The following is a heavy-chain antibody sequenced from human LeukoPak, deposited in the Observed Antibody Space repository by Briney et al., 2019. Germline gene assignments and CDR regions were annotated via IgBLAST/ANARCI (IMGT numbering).Heavy chain of an antibody. D-gene: IGHD3-16*02. Sequence: KPSETLSLTCTVSGGSISSYYWSWIGQPPGKGLEWIGYIYYSGSTNYNPSLKSRVTISVDTSKNQFSLKLSSVTAAGTAVYYCARERLGELSDAFDIWGQGTMVTVSS. CDR1: GGSISSYY. CDR3: ARERLGELSDAFDI. V-gene: IGHV4-59*01. J-gene: IGHJ3*02. CDR2: IYYSGST.